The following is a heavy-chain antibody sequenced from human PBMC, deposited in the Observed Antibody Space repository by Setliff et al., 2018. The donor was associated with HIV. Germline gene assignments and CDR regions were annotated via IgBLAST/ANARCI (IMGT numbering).Heavy chain of an antibody. Sequence: ASVKVSCKASGYTFTSYYLHWVRQAPGQGLEWMGMINPSGGSASYAQKFQGRVTMSRDTSTSTVYMELSRLRSEDTAVYYCARWGWEWRNAFDIWGQGTMVTVSS. J-gene: IGHJ3*02. V-gene: IGHV1-46*01. D-gene: IGHD1-26*01. CDR1: GYTFTSYY. CDR3: ARWGWEWRNAFDI. CDR2: INPSGGSA.